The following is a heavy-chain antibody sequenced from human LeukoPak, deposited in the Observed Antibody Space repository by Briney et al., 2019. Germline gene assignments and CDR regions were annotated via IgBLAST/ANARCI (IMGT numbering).Heavy chain of an antibody. CDR1: GFTFSDHW. J-gene: IGHJ3*02. V-gene: IGHV3-7*03. CDR2: INRDGSEK. CDR3: AKDRYYYDSSGQLSGAFDI. D-gene: IGHD3-22*01. Sequence: PGGSQRLSCAASGFTFSDHWMHWVRQAPGKGLEWVATINRDGSEKWHLDSVKGRFTISRDNSKNTLYLQMNSLRAEDTAVYYCAKDRYYYDSSGQLSGAFDIWGQGTMVTVSS.